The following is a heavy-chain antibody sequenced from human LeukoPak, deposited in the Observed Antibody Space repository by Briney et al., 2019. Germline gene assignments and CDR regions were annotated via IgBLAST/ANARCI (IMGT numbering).Heavy chain of an antibody. V-gene: IGHV4-34*01. CDR3: ARGAGYSSGWYDFDY. CDR2: INHSGST. CDR1: GGSFSGYY. J-gene: IGHJ4*02. Sequence: SETLSLTCAVYGGSFSGYYWSWIRQPPGKGLEWIGEINHSGSTNYNPPLKSRVTISVDTSKNQFSLKLSSVTAADTAVYYCARGAGYSSGWYDFDYWGQGTLVTVSS. D-gene: IGHD6-19*01.